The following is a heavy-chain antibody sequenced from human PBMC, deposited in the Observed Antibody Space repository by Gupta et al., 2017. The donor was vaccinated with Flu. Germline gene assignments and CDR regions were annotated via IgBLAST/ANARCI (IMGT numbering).Heavy chain of an antibody. CDR3: ARDRGQVSDVRGISH. D-gene: IGHD6-13*01. Sequence: EVQLVQSGGGLVRPGGSLSLSCASSGFTFSSYNMYWVRQAPGKGLEGVSSINSGGSKIYYSDALRGRITVSRDNARGSLFLQLERLRAEDKAVYYCARDRGQVSDVRGISHWGQGTLVTVS. CDR1: GFTFSSYN. CDR2: INSGGSKI. J-gene: IGHJ4*02. V-gene: IGHV3-21*02.